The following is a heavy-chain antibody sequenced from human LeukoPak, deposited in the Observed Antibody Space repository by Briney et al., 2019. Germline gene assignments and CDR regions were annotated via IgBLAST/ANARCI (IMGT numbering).Heavy chain of an antibody. CDR3: ARARARYPPAY. V-gene: IGHV3-66*01. CDR2: IYSGGST. CDR1: GFTVSSNY. J-gene: IGHJ4*02. D-gene: IGHD2-2*01. Sequence: GGSLRLSCAASGFTVSSNYMSWVRQAPGEGLEWVSVIYSGGSTYYADSVKGRFTISRDNSKNTLYLQMNSLGAEDTAVYYCARARARYPPAYWGQGTLATVSS.